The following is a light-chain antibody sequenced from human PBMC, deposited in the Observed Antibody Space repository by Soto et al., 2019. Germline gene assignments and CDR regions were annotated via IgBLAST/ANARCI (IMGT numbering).Light chain of an antibody. J-gene: IGKJ5*01. V-gene: IGKV3-15*01. CDR3: QQYNNWPPIT. CDR1: QSVSSTY. CDR2: GAS. Sequence: ESVWTQSPGTLSLSPGERATLSCRASQSVSSTYLIWYQQKPGQAPRLLIYGASTRATGIPARFSGSGSGTEFTLTISSLQSEDFAVYYCQQYNNWPPITFGQGTRLEIK.